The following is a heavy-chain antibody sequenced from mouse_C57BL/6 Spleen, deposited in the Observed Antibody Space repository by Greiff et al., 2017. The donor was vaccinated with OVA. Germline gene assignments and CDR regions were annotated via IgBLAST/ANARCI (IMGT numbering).Heavy chain of an antibody. Sequence: QVQLQQSGAELAKPGASVKLSCKASGYTFTSYWMHWVKQRPGQGLEWIGYINPSSGYTKYTQKFKDKATLTADKSSSTAYMQLSSLTYEDSAVYYCARSYDGYYTYFDVWGTGTTVTVSS. CDR1: GYTFTSYW. CDR2: INPSSGYT. D-gene: IGHD2-3*01. V-gene: IGHV1-7*01. CDR3: ARSYDGYYTYFDV. J-gene: IGHJ1*03.